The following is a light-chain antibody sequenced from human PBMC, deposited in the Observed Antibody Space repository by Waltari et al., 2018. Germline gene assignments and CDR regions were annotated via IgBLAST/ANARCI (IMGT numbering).Light chain of an antibody. Sequence: DIQMTQSPSTLSASVGDRVTITCRASQSISSWLAWYQQKPGKTPKPLIYKASTLESGVPSRCSRSGSGTEFTRTISILQPDDFITYYCQQYTSYSPYTFGQGTKLEIK. CDR2: KAS. J-gene: IGKJ2*01. CDR1: QSISSW. V-gene: IGKV1-5*03. CDR3: QQYTSYSPYT.